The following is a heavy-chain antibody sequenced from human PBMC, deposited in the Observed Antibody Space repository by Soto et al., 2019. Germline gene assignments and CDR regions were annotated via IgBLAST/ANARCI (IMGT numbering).Heavy chain of an antibody. J-gene: IGHJ5*02. CDR2: MYYGGRT. CDR3: ARGTPSPLIVRSSRGPWFDP. D-gene: IGHD2-15*01. CDR1: GGSISSYY. Sequence: SETLSLTCTVSGGSISSYYWSWIRQPPGKGLEWIGYMYYGGRTNYNPSLKSRVTISVDTSKIQVSLKLSSVTAADTAVYFCARGTPSPLIVRSSRGPWFDPWGQGTRVTVSA. V-gene: IGHV4-59*08.